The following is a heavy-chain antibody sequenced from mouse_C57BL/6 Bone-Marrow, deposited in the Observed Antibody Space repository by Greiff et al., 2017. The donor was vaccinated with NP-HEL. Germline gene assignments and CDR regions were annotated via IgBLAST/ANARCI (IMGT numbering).Heavy chain of an antibody. CDR2: INPGSGGT. CDR3: ARDSVVEGYFDY. Sequence: VQLQQSGAELVRPGTSVKVSCKASGYAFTNYLIEWVKQRPGQGLEWIGVINPGSGGTNYNEKFKGKATLTADKSSSTAYMQLSSLTSEVSAVYFCARDSVVEGYFDYWGQGTTLTVSS. CDR1: GYAFTNYL. J-gene: IGHJ2*01. D-gene: IGHD1-1*01. V-gene: IGHV1-54*01.